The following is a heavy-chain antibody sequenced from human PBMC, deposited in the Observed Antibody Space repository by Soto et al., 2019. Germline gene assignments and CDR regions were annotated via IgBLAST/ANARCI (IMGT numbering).Heavy chain of an antibody. CDR1: GLTLTNHW. Sequence: EVQLVESGGGLVQPGGSLRLSCAASGLTLTNHWMHWVRQDPGKGLVWVSRIDSGGRGTSYADSVKGRFTISRDIAKNKLYLQMNSLRVEDTAVYYCTTVFDFWGQGTLVTVSS. CDR3: TTVFDF. CDR2: IDSGGRGT. V-gene: IGHV3-74*01. J-gene: IGHJ4*02.